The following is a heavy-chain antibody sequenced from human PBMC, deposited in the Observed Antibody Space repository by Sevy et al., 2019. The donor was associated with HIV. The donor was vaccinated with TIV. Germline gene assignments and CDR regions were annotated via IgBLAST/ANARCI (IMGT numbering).Heavy chain of an antibody. Sequence: SETLSLTCAVSGYSISSGYYWGWIRQPPGKGLEWIGSIYHSGGTYYNPSLKSRVTISVDTSKNQFSLKLSSVTAADTAVYYCARVRAGGSPYYYMDVWGKGTTVTVSS. CDR1: GYSISSGYY. V-gene: IGHV4-38-2*01. J-gene: IGHJ6*03. D-gene: IGHD3-16*01. CDR2: IYHSGGT. CDR3: ARVRAGGSPYYYMDV.